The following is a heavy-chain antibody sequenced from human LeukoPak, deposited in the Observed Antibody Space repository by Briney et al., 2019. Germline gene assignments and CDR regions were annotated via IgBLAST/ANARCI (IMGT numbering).Heavy chain of an antibody. D-gene: IGHD3-22*01. V-gene: IGHV1-3*01. Sequence: ASVKVSCKASGYTFTSYAMHWVRQAPGQRLEWMGWINAGNGNTKYSQKFQGRVTITRDTSASTAYMELSSLRSEDTAVYYCARAYYYDSSGYYSPFDYWGQGTLVTVSS. J-gene: IGHJ4*02. CDR2: INAGNGNT. CDR1: GYTFTSYA. CDR3: ARAYYYDSSGYYSPFDY.